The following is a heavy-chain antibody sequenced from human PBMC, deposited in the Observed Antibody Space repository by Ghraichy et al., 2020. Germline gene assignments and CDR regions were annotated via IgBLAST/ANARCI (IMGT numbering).Heavy chain of an antibody. CDR3: ARAGNWNYVLDY. Sequence: GGSLRLSCAASGFTVSSNYMSWVRQAPGKWLEWVSVIYSGGSTYYADSVKGRFTISRDNSKNTLYLQMNSLRAEDTAVYYCARAGNWNYVLDYWGQGTLVTVSS. CDR1: GFTVSSNY. J-gene: IGHJ4*02. CDR2: IYSGGST. D-gene: IGHD1-7*01. V-gene: IGHV3-53*01.